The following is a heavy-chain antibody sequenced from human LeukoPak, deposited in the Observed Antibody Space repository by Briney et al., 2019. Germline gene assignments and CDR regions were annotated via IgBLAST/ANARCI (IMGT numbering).Heavy chain of an antibody. CDR3: ARRGERFGELLTFDY. CDR1: GGSISSGGYY. J-gene: IGHJ4*02. D-gene: IGHD3-10*01. V-gene: IGHV4-31*03. CDR2: IYYSGST. Sequence: SQTLSLTCTVSGGSISSGGYYWGWIRQHPGKGLEWIGYIYYSGSTYYNPSLKSRVTISVDTSKNQFSLKLSSVTAADTAVYYCARRGERFGELLTFDYWGQGTLVTVSS.